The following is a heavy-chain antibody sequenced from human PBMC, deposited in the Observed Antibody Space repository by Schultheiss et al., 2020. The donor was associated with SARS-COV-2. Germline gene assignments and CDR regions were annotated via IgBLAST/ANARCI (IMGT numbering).Heavy chain of an antibody. Sequence: ASVKVSCKASGGTFSSYAISWVRQAPGQGLEWMGWLSTGDGKTRYSEKFQGRVTITRDTSASTAYMELSSLRSEDTAVYYCARAPHIVVVTAIWFDPWGQGTLVTVSS. CDR1: GGTFSSYA. D-gene: IGHD2-21*02. CDR2: LSTGDGKT. CDR3: ARAPHIVVVTAIWFDP. J-gene: IGHJ5*02. V-gene: IGHV1-3*04.